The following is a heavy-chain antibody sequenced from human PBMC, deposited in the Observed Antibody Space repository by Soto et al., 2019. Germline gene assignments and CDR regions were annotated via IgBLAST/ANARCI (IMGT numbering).Heavy chain of an antibody. V-gene: IGHV1-69*01. Sequence: QVQLVQSGAEVKKPGSSVKVSCKASGGTFSSYAISWVRQVPGQGLEWMGGIIPVFDTANYAQKFQGRVTITADLSTSTAYMELSSLRSEDTAMYYCATYHYYDSSAYSNELYQFDYWGQGTLVTVSS. J-gene: IGHJ4*02. D-gene: IGHD3-22*01. CDR1: GGTFSSYA. CDR3: ATYHYYDSSAYSNELYQFDY. CDR2: IIPVFDTA.